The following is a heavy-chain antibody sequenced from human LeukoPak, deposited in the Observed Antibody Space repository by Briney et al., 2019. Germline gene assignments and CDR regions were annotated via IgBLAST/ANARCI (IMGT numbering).Heavy chain of an antibody. Sequence: ASVKVSCKASGGTFSDYAINWVRQAPGQGLEWMGGIIPIFGTTNHAQKFQGRVRITADKSTSTAYMELSSLRSEDTAVYYCARPRFPYYRLSGADYQYMDVWGKGTTVTVSS. D-gene: IGHD2/OR15-2a*01. CDR2: IIPIFGTT. V-gene: IGHV1-69*06. CDR1: GGTFSDYA. CDR3: ARPRFPYYRLSGADYQYMDV. J-gene: IGHJ6*03.